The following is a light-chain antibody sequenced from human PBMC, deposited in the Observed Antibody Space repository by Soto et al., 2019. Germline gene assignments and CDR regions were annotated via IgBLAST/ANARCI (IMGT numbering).Light chain of an antibody. CDR1: QSVSSSY. V-gene: IGKV3-20*01. CDR2: GAS. CDR3: QQYGSSPWT. Sequence: EIVLTQSPGTLSLSPGERATLSCRASQSVSSSYLAWYQQKPGQAPRLLIYGASSRAIGIPDRFSGSGSGTGFTLTISRLEPEDFAVYYCQQYGSSPWTFGQGTKVDI. J-gene: IGKJ1*01.